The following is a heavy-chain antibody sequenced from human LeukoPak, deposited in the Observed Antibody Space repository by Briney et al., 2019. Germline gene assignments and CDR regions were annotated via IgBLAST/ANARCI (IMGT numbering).Heavy chain of an antibody. CDR3: ARARIQLWSTFDY. J-gene: IGHJ4*02. D-gene: IGHD5-18*01. Sequence: PSETLSLTCTVSGGSISSSSYYWGWIRQPPGKGLEWIGSIYYSGSTYYNPSLKSRVTISVDTSKNRFSLKLSSVTAADTAVYYCARARIQLWSTFDYWGQGTLVTVSS. CDR2: IYYSGST. CDR1: GGSISSSSYY. V-gene: IGHV4-39*01.